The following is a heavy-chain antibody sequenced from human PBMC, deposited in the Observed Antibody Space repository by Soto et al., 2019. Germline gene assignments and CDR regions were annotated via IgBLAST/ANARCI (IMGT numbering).Heavy chain of an antibody. J-gene: IGHJ3*02. V-gene: IGHV3-23*01. CDR1: GFTFSSYA. Sequence: GGSLRLSCAASGFTFSSYAMSWVRQAPGKGLEWVSAISGSGGSTYYADSVKGRFTISRDNSKNTLYLQMNSLRAEDTAVYYCAKDGILGYCSSTSCHDAFDIWGQGTMVTVSS. D-gene: IGHD2-2*01. CDR3: AKDGILGYCSSTSCHDAFDI. CDR2: ISGSGGST.